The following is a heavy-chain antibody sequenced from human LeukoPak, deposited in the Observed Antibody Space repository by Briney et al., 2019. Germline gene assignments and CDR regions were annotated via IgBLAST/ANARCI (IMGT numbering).Heavy chain of an antibody. CDR2: ISSGSSTI. CDR1: GFTFSDYY. J-gene: IGHJ6*03. V-gene: IGHV3-11*04. CDR3: ARVDRGVTGTTDPNYYYYYMDV. Sequence: GGSLRLSCAASGFTFSDYYMSWIRQAPGKGLEWVSYISSGSSTIYYADSVKGRFTISRDNAKNSLYLQMNSLRAEDTAVYYCARVDRGVTGTTDPNYYYYYMDVWGKGTTVTVSS. D-gene: IGHD1-20*01.